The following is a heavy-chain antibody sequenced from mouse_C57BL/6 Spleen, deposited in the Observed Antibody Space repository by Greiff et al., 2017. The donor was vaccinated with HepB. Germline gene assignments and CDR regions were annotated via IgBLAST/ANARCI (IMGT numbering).Heavy chain of an antibody. V-gene: IGHV1-81*01. CDR3: ARSGNYNGSSYENFDY. D-gene: IGHD1-1*01. CDR1: GYTFTSYG. J-gene: IGHJ2*01. CDR2: IYPRSGNT. Sequence: VKLMESGAELARPGASVKLSCKASGYTFTSYGISWVKQRTGQGLEWIGEIYPRSGNTYYNEKFKGKATLTADKSSSTAYMELRSLTSEGSAVYFCARSGNYNGSSYENFDYWGQGTTLTVSS.